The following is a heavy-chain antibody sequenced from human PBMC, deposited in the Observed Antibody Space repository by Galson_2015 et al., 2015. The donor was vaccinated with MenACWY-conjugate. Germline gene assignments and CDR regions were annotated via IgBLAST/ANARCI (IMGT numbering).Heavy chain of an antibody. Sequence: SLRLSCAASGFTFSSYWMHWARQGPGKGLVWVSRINSDGSSTNYADSVKGRFTISRDNAKNTLYLQMNSLRAEDTAVYYCARGGQGLAAAEDNWFDPWGQGTLVTVSS. CDR3: ARGGQGLAAAEDNWFDP. V-gene: IGHV3-74*01. J-gene: IGHJ5*02. CDR1: GFTFSSYW. D-gene: IGHD6-13*01. CDR2: INSDGSST.